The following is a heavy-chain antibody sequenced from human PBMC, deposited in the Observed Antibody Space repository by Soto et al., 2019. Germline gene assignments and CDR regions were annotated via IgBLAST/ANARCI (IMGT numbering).Heavy chain of an antibody. CDR1: GGTFSSYA. D-gene: IGHD2-21*01. Sequence: SVKVSCKPSGGTFSSYAISWVRQAPGQGLEWMGGIIPIFGPANYAQKFQGRVTITADDSTSTAYMELNSLISEDTAVYYCARDKRGRDGYNFGTRYYYGMDVWGQGTTVTVS. CDR2: IIPIFGPA. J-gene: IGHJ6*02. V-gene: IGHV1-69*13. CDR3: ARDKRGRDGYNFGTRYYYGMDV.